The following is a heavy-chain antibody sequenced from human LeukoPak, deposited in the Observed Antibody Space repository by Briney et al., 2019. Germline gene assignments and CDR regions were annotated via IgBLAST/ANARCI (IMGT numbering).Heavy chain of an antibody. J-gene: IGHJ1*01. D-gene: IGHD3-9*01. CDR2: INPNSGGT. V-gene: IGHV1-2*02. CDR1: GYTFTGYY. CDR3: ARRDKTLFSLY. Sequence: ASVKVSCKASGYTFTGYYVHWVRQAPGQGLEWMGWINPNSGGTKYAQKFQGRVAMTSDTSISTAYMELSSLRSDDTAVYFCARRDKTLFSLYWGQGTLVTVSS.